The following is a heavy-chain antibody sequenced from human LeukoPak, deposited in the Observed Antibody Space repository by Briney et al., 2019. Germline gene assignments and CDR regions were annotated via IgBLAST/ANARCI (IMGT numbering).Heavy chain of an antibody. CDR2: ISAYNGNT. D-gene: IGHD2-15*01. CDR1: GYTFTSYG. Sequence: ASVKVSCKASGYTFTSYGISWVRQAPGQGLEWMGWISAYNGNTNYAQKLQGRVTMTTDTSTSTAYMELRSLRSDDTAVYYCARALLPHLYCSCGSCYSPFDYWGQGTLVTVSS. V-gene: IGHV1-18*01. J-gene: IGHJ4*02. CDR3: ARALLPHLYCSCGSCYSPFDY.